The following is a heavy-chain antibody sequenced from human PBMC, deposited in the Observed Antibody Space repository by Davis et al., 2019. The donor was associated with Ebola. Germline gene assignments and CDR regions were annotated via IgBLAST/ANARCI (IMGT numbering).Heavy chain of an antibody. V-gene: IGHV4-34*01. CDR1: GGSFSGYY. D-gene: IGHD5-18*01. Sequence: SETLSLTCAVYGGSFSGYYWSWIRQPPGKGLEWIGEIHHSGSSNYNPSLKSRVTLSVDTSKNQFSLKLSSVTAADTAVYYCARAYVDTTMVAQFPSYSYGMDVWGKGTTVTVSS. CDR3: ARAYVDTTMVAQFPSYSYGMDV. J-gene: IGHJ6*04. CDR2: IHHSGSS.